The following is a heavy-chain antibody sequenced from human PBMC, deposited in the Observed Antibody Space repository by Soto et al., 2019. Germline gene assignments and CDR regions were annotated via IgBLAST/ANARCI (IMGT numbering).Heavy chain of an antibody. CDR2: ISSSSSYI. D-gene: IGHD3-3*01. CDR3: ARRAGATYDFWSWNYYGMDV. CDR1: GFTFSSYS. Sequence: NPVGSLRLSCAASGFTFSSYSMNWVRQAPGKGLEWVSSISSSSSYIYYADSVKGRFTISRDNAKNSLYLQMNSLRAEDTAVYYCARRAGATYDFWSWNYYGMDVWGQGTTVTVSS. J-gene: IGHJ6*02. V-gene: IGHV3-21*01.